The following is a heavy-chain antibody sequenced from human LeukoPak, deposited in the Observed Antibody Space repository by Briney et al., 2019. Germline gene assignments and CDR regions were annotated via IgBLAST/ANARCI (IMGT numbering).Heavy chain of an antibody. Sequence: GGSLRLSCSASGFTFSDHYMDWVRQPPGKGLEWVGRSRNKPNSYTTEYAASVKGRFTISRDDSKNSLYLQMNSLKTEDTVVYYCARVLTGTGGTFDIWGQGTMVTVSS. J-gene: IGHJ3*02. CDR1: GFTFSDHY. V-gene: IGHV3-72*01. D-gene: IGHD1-20*01. CDR2: SRNKPNSYTT. CDR3: ARVLTGTGGTFDI.